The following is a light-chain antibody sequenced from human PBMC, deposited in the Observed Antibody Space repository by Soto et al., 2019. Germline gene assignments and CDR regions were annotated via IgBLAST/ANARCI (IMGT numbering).Light chain of an antibody. CDR1: SSDVGYYNL. CDR3: CSYAGSTTHYV. Sequence: QSALTQPAAVSGSTGQSITISCTGTSSDVGYYNLVSWYQQHPGKAPKLIIYEVNKRPSGFSNRFSGSKSGNTASLTISGLQAEDEADYCCSYAGSTTHYVFGTGTKVTVL. J-gene: IGLJ1*01. CDR2: EVN. V-gene: IGLV2-23*02.